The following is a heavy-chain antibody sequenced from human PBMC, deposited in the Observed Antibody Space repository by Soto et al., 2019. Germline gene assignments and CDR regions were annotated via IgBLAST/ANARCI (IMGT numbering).Heavy chain of an antibody. V-gene: IGHV1-69*01. Sequence: SVKLSCAASGGTFSSYAISWVRQAPGQGLEWMGGIIPIFGTANYAQKFQGRVTITADESTSTAYMELSSLRSEDTAVYYCARSIFRFVAWLLSSYYGRDVRGQGTPVTVSS. CDR2: IIPIFGTA. CDR3: ARSIFRFVAWLLSSYYGRDV. J-gene: IGHJ6*02. CDR1: GGTFSSYA. D-gene: IGHD3-3*01.